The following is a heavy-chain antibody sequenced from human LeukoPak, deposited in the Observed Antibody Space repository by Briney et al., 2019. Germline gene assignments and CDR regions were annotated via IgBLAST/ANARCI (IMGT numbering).Heavy chain of an antibody. D-gene: IGHD3-10*01. CDR3: VRGGYFGRAFDI. CDR2: IKYDGSEK. Sequence: GGSLRLSCAASGFTFSSSWMNWVRQAPGKGLEWVADIKYDGSEKYYVDSVKGRFTISRDNAKNSLYLQMSSLRAEDTALYYCVRGGYFGRAFDIWGQGTMVTVSS. V-gene: IGHV3-7*01. J-gene: IGHJ3*02. CDR1: GFTFSSSW.